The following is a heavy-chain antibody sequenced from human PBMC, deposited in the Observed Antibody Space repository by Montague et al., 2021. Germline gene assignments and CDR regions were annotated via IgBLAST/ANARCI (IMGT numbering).Heavy chain of an antibody. V-gene: IGHV4-34*01. CDR1: GGSFSGYF. CDR3: ARGLYVAVLLVATGWFDA. D-gene: IGHD2-15*01. CDR2: ISHNGST. Sequence: SETLSLTCTVYGGSFSGYFWHWIRQSPGKGLERTGGISHNGSTIYNPSLKSRVTMSVGTSKKQFSRNLNSVTAADAAVYYCARGLYVAVLLVATGWFDAWGPGPL. J-gene: IGHJ5*02.